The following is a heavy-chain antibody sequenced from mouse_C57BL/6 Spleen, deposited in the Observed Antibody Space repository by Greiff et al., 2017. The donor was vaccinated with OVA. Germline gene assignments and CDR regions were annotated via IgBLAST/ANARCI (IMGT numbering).Heavy chain of an antibody. CDR3: ARGGGSSPYAMDY. V-gene: IGHV5-16*01. D-gene: IGHD1-1*01. J-gene: IGHJ4*01. CDR2: INYDGSST. CDR1: GFTFSDYY. Sequence: EVQLVESEGGLVQPGSSMKLSCTASGFTFSDYYMAWVRQVPEKGLEWVANINYDGSSTYYLDSLKSRFIISRDNAKNILYLQMSSLKSEDTATYYCARGGGSSPYAMDYWGQGTSVTVSS.